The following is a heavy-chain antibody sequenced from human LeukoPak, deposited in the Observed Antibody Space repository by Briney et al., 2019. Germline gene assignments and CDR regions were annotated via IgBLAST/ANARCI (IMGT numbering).Heavy chain of an antibody. D-gene: IGHD2-2*01. V-gene: IGHV3-23*01. J-gene: IGHJ6*04. CDR2: ISGSGGST. CDR1: GFTFSSYA. CDR3: AKVFRDIVVVPAAIFDYYYYGMDV. Sequence: GGSLRLSCAASGFTFSSYAVSWVRQAPGKGLEWVSAISGSGGSTYYADSVKGRFTISRDNSKNTLYPQMNSLRAEDTAVYYCAKVFRDIVVVPAAIFDYYYYGMDVWGKGTTVTVSS.